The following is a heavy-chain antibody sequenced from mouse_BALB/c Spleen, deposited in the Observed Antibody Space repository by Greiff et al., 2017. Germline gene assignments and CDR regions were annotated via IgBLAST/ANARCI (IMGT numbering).Heavy chain of an antibody. J-gene: IGHJ3*01. CDR2: IGSGGST. D-gene: IGHD3-1*01. CDR3: ARNLGDRVFAD. CDR1: GFSLTSYG. V-gene: IGHV2-2*02. Sequence: QVQLQQSGPGLVQPSQSLSITCTVSGFSLTSYGVHWVRQSPGKGLEWLGVIGSGGSTDYNAAFISRLSISKDNSKSQVFFKMNSLQANDTAIYYCARNLGDRVFADWGEGTLVTVSA.